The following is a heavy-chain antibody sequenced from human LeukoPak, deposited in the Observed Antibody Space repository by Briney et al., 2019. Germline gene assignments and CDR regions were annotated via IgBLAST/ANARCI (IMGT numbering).Heavy chain of an antibody. CDR3: AKESFHYYDSSGYYYDS. CDR2: ISGSGGST. CDR1: GFSFSSSA. Sequence: TGGSLRLSCAASGFSFSSSAMTWVRQAPGKGLEWVSGISGSGGSTYDADSVKGRFTISRDNSKNTLYLQINSLRAEDTAVYYCAKESFHYYDSSGYYYDSWGQGTLVTVSS. D-gene: IGHD3-22*01. V-gene: IGHV3-23*01. J-gene: IGHJ4*02.